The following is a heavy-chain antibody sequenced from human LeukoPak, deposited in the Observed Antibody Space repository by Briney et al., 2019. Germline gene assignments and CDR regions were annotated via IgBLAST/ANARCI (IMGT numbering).Heavy chain of an antibody. Sequence: GGSLRLSCAASGFTFDDYAMHWVRQAPGKGLEWVSGISWNSGSIGYADSVKGRFTISRDNAKNSLYLQMDSLRAEDTALYYCAKDLSHTPDHPGPAAGWYYFDYWGQGTLVTVSS. CDR3: AKDLSHTPDHPGPAAGWYYFDY. V-gene: IGHV3-9*01. D-gene: IGHD6-13*01. CDR1: GFTFDDYA. J-gene: IGHJ4*02. CDR2: ISWNSGSI.